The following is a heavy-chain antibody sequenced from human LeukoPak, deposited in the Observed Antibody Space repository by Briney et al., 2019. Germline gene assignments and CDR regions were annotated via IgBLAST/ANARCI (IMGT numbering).Heavy chain of an antibody. CDR3: AKDLRRITMVRGVQGGYNWFDP. D-gene: IGHD3-10*01. Sequence: PGGSLRLSCAASGFTFSSYAMSWVRQGPGKGLEWVSAISGSGGSTYYADSVKGRFTISRDNSKNTLYLQMNSLRAEDTAVYYCAKDLRRITMVRGVQGGYNWFDPWGQGTLVTVSS. V-gene: IGHV3-23*01. CDR1: GFTFSSYA. CDR2: ISGSGGST. J-gene: IGHJ5*02.